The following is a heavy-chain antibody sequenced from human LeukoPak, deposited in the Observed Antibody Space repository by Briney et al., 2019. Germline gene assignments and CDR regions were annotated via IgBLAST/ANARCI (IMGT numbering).Heavy chain of an antibody. D-gene: IGHD4-17*01. J-gene: IGHJ4*02. CDR1: GFAFSNTG. CDR2: ISPTGEGT. CDR3: ARDAGGAWPFDY. Sequence: HPGGSLRLSCAASGFAFSNTGMTWVRQAPGRGLEWVSTISPTGEGTHYADSVKGRFTISRDNSKNTLSLEMNSLRADDTATYYCARDAGGAWPFDYWGQGTRVIVSS. V-gene: IGHV3-23*01.